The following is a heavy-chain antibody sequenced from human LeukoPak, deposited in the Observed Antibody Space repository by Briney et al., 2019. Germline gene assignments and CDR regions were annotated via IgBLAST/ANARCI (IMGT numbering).Heavy chain of an antibody. CDR3: ARDRSRYYGMDV. V-gene: IGHV3-33*01. J-gene: IGHJ6*02. Sequence: GRSLRLSCAASGFTFSSYGMHWVREAPGKGLEWVGVIWFDGSNKYYADSVKGRFTISRDNSKNTLYLQMSSLRAEDTAVYHCARDRSRYYGMDVWGQGNTVTVSS. CDR2: IWFDGSNK. CDR1: GFTFSSYG.